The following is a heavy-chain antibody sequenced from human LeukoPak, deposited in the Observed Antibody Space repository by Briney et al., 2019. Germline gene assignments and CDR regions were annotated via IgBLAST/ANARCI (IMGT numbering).Heavy chain of an antibody. V-gene: IGHV3-53*01. CDR2: IYNCGST. J-gene: IGHJ6*04. D-gene: IGHD3-10*01. Sequence: GESLTLSCAASGFTVSSSYNSWVRQAPPAGLEGVSVIYNCGSTYYDDSVKGRFAISRYNSKTTVYLQMNSLRAEDTAVYYCAREGVTMVRGADAWGKGTTVTVSS. CDR3: AREGVTMVRGADA. CDR1: GFTVSSSY.